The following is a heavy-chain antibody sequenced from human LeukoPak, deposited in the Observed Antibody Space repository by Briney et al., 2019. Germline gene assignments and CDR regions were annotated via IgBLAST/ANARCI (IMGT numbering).Heavy chain of an antibody. J-gene: IGHJ6*02. CDR3: AKSFSHTIYYYYGMDV. D-gene: IGHD3-9*01. CDR1: GFTFSSYA. V-gene: IGHV3-23*01. Sequence: GGSLRLPCAASGFTFSSYAMSWVRQAPGKGLEWVSAISGSGGSTYYADSVKGRFTISRDNSKNTLYLQMNSLRAEDTAVYYCAKSFSHTIYYYYGMDVWGQGTTVTVSS. CDR2: ISGSGGST.